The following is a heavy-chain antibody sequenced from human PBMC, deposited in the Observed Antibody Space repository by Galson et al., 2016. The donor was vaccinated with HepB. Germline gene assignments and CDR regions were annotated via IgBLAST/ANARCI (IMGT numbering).Heavy chain of an antibody. CDR2: ISSGGSYT. Sequence: SLRLSCAASGFIFSDYYMTWIRQAPGKGLVWVSFISSGGSYTKYGDSVQGRFTISRDNVKKSLFLQMDSLRAGDTAVYYCARTTRNPYDILIDYRSHAFDVWGQGKRFTVSS. D-gene: IGHD3-9*01. J-gene: IGHJ3*01. V-gene: IGHV3-11*06. CDR3: ARTTRNPYDILIDYRSHAFDV. CDR1: GFIFSDYY.